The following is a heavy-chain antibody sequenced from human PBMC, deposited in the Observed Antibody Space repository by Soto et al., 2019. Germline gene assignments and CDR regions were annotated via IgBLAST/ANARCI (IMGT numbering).Heavy chain of an antibody. J-gene: IGHJ6*02. V-gene: IGHV3-30*18. Sequence: QVQLVESGGGVVQPGRSLRLSCAAPGFTFSNYGMHWVRQAPGKGLEWVEVILHDGSNEYYADSVKGQFTISRDNSKNTMYLQMNSMIGDDTAVYYWAKSRDGYSFYYYYGMDVCGQGTTVTVTS. CDR1: GFTFSNYG. D-gene: IGHD4-4*01. CDR3: AKSRDGYSFYYYYGMDV. CDR2: ILHDGSNE.